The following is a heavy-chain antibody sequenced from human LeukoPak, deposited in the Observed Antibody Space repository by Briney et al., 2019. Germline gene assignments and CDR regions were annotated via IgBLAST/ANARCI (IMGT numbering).Heavy chain of an antibody. CDR2: ISSSGSTI. CDR1: GFTFSSYE. J-gene: IGHJ4*02. V-gene: IGHV3-48*03. D-gene: IGHD3-9*01. Sequence: GGSLRLSCAASGFTFSSYEMNWVRQAPGKGLEWVSYISSSGSTIYYADSVKGRFTISRDNAKNSLYLQMNSLRAEDTAVYYCARDTQGLAFDIWGQGTLVTVSS. CDR3: ARDTQGLAFDI.